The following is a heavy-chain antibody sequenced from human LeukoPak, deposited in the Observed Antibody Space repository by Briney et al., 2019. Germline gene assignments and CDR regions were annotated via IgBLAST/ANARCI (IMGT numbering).Heavy chain of an antibody. CDR3: ARDRGVAAAGLLDP. V-gene: IGHV1-2*02. CDR1: GYTFSYYY. Sequence: WASVKVSCKSSGYTFSYYYIHWVRQAPGQGLEWIGWIDPNNGDTNYAQSFQGRVTLTRDTSSTTVYMELTRLTSDDTAVFYCARDRGVAAAGLLDPWGQGTLVTVSS. D-gene: IGHD6-13*01. CDR2: IDPNNGDT. J-gene: IGHJ5*02.